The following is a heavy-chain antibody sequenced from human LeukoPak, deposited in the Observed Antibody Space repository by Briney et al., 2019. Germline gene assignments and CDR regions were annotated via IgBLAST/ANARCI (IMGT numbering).Heavy chain of an antibody. V-gene: IGHV4-34*01. Sequence: SETLSLTCAVYGGSFSGYYWSWIRQPPGKGLEWIGEINHSGSTNYNPSLKSRVTISVDTSKNQFSLKLSSVTAADTAVYYCARFRVYCSSTSCSYYFDYWGQGTLVTVSS. CDR2: INHSGST. D-gene: IGHD2-2*01. CDR1: GGSFSGYY. CDR3: ARFRVYCSSTSCSYYFDY. J-gene: IGHJ4*02.